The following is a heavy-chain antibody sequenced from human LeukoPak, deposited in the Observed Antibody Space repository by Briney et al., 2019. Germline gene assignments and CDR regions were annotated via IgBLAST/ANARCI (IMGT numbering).Heavy chain of an antibody. V-gene: IGHV3-20*04. D-gene: IGHD2-2*01. J-gene: IGHJ6*03. CDR2: INWNGGST. CDR3: ARVAHCSSTSCYLVGDYYYYYMDV. Sequence: GGSLRLSCAASGFTFDDYGMSWVRQAPGKGLEWVSGINWNGGSTGYADSVKGRFTISRDNAKNSLYLQMNSLRAEDTALYYCARVAHCSSTSCYLVGDYYYYYMDVWRKGTTVTVSS. CDR1: GFTFDDYG.